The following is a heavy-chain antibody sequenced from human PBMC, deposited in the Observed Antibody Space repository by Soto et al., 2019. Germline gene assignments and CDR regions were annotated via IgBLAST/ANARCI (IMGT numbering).Heavy chain of an antibody. Sequence: RGESLKISCKGSGYSFTSYWIGWVRQMPGKGLEWMGIIYPGDSDTRYSPSFQGQVTISADKSISTAYLQWSSLKASDTAMYYCARHGIAAAGTSGAWGWYFDLWGRGTLVTVSS. CDR3: ARHGIAAAGTSGAWGWYFDL. CDR2: IYPGDSDT. V-gene: IGHV5-51*01. J-gene: IGHJ2*01. CDR1: GYSFTSYW. D-gene: IGHD6-13*01.